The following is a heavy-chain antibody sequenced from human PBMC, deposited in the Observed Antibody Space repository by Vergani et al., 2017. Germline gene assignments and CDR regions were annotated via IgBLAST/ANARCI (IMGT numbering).Heavy chain of an antibody. CDR3: ARCHYDILTGFYYGMDV. Sequence: EVQLVESGGGLVKPGGSLRLSCAASGFTFSSYSMNWVRQAPGKGLERVSSISSSSSYIYYADSVKGRFTISRDNAKNSLYLQMNSLRAEDTAVYYCARCHYDILTGFYYGMDVWGQGTTVTVSS. J-gene: IGHJ6*02. D-gene: IGHD3-9*01. V-gene: IGHV3-21*01. CDR2: ISSSSSYI. CDR1: GFTFSSYS.